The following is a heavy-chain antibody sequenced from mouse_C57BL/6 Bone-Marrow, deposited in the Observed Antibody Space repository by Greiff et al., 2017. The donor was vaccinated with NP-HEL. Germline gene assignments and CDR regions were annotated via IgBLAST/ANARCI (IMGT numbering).Heavy chain of an antibody. D-gene: IGHD2-1*01. Sequence: EVKVVESGGGLVQPGGSMKLSCAASGFTFSDAWMDWVRQSPEKGLEWVAEIRNKANNHATYYAESVKGRFTISRDDSKSSVYLQMNSLRAEDTGIYYCTTQYYGNYLYYFDYWGQGTTLTVSS. CDR2: IRNKANNHAT. CDR3: TTQYYGNYLYYFDY. CDR1: GFTFSDAW. J-gene: IGHJ2*01. V-gene: IGHV6-6*01.